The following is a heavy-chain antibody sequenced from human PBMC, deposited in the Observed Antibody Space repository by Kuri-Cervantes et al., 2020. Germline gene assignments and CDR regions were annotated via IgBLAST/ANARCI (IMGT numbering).Heavy chain of an antibody. Sequence: GESLKISCAASGFTFSSYAMTWVRQAPGKGLEWVSAISGSGASTYYAKSVKGRFTISRDNSKNTLYLQMNSLRAEDTAVYYCAKREWLVSPRADSLYFDYWGQGTLVTVSS. J-gene: IGHJ4*02. V-gene: IGHV3-23*01. CDR1: GFTFSSYA. CDR3: AKREWLVSPRADSLYFDY. D-gene: IGHD6-19*01. CDR2: ISGSGAST.